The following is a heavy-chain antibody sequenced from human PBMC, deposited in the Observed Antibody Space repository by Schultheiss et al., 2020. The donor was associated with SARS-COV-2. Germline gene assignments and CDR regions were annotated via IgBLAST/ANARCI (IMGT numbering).Heavy chain of an antibody. CDR2: IYYSGST. J-gene: IGHJ4*02. CDR3: ARAHSVVVAATHFDY. D-gene: IGHD2-15*01. CDR1: GGSISPYY. Sequence: SETLSLTCTVSGGSISPYYWSWIRQSPGKGLEWIGYIYYSGSTYYNPSLKSRVTISVDTSKNQFSLKLSSVTAADTAVYYCARAHSVVVAATHFDYWGQGTLVTVSS. V-gene: IGHV4-59*06.